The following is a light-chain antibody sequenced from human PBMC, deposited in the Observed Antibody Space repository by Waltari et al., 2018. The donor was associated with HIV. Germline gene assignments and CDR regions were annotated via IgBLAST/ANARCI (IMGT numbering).Light chain of an antibody. J-gene: IGLJ1*01. CDR2: EVS. CDR1: SSDVGGYNY. CDR3: SSYTSSISYV. V-gene: IGLV2-14*01. Sequence: QSALTQPASVSGSPGQSITISCTGTSSDVGGYNYVSWYQQHPAKAPKLMIYEVSNRPSGVSNRFSGSKSGNTASLTISGLQAEDEADYYCSSYTSSISYVFGTGTKVTVL.